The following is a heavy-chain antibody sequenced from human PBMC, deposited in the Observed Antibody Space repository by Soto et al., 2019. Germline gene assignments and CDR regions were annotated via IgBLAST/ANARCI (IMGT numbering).Heavy chain of an antibody. Sequence: SETLSLTCTVSGGSVSSGSYCWSWIRQPPGKGLEWIGYIYYSGSTNYNPSLKSRVTISVDTSKNQFSLKLSSVTAADTAVYYCARRIAAAGYNRNWFDPWGQGTLVTVSS. CDR2: IYYSGST. CDR1: GGSVSSGSYC. V-gene: IGHV4-61*01. D-gene: IGHD6-13*01. CDR3: ARRIAAAGYNRNWFDP. J-gene: IGHJ5*02.